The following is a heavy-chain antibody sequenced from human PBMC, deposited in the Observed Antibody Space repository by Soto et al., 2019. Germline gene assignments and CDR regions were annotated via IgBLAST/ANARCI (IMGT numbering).Heavy chain of an antibody. CDR1: GGSFSGYY. CDR2: INHSGST. Sequence: LSLTCAVYGGSFSGYYWSWIRQPPGKGLEWIGEINHSGSTNYNPSLKSRVTISVDTSKNQFSLKLSSVTAADTAVYYCARGTPITTFGIWGQGTMVTVSS. V-gene: IGHV4-34*01. J-gene: IGHJ3*02. CDR3: ARGTPITTFGI. D-gene: IGHD3-3*01.